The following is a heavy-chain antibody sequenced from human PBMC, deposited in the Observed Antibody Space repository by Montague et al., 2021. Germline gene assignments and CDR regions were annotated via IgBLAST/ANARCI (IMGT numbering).Heavy chain of an antibody. CDR2: MSSGSNYI. D-gene: IGHD5-18*01. V-gene: IGHV3-21*01. CDR1: GFTFSSYN. CDR3: AREVEMGEGYKYGQAPYYYYGMDV. J-gene: IGHJ6*02. Sequence: SLRLSCAASGFTFSSYNMNWVRQAPGKGLEWASSMSSGSNYIYYADSLMGRFTLSRDNAKNSLYLQMNSLRAEDTAVYYCAREVEMGEGYKYGQAPYYYYGMDVWGQGTTVTVSS.